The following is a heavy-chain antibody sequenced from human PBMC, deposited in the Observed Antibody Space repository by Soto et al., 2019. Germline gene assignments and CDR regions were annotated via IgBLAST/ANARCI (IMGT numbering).Heavy chain of an antibody. Sequence: SETLCLTCTVSGGSINSDSYHWTWIRQSPGKGLEWIGYIHHSGAFLYNPSFKSRLTISVDTSKNQFSLHLSSVTDADTAVYFCAREDDGGDSLDVWGQGTTVTVSS. CDR2: IHHSGAF. D-gene: IGHD2-21*02. CDR3: AREDDGGDSLDV. J-gene: IGHJ6*02. V-gene: IGHV4-30-4*08. CDR1: GGSINSDSYH.